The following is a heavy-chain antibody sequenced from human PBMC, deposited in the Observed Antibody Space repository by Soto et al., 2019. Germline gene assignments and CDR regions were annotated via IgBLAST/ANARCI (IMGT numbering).Heavy chain of an antibody. V-gene: IGHV3-23*01. CDR2: ISGSGGSS. Sequence: VGSLRLSGSASGFAFSTYGMTWVRQAPGKGLEWVSVISGSGGSSYYAASVKGRFTISRDNSKNTVFLQMNGLRAEDTAVYYCAKVTKRAAAGRYEYYKYGMDVWGQGTTVTVSS. D-gene: IGHD6-13*01. CDR3: AKVTKRAAAGRYEYYKYGMDV. CDR1: GFAFSTYG. J-gene: IGHJ6*02.